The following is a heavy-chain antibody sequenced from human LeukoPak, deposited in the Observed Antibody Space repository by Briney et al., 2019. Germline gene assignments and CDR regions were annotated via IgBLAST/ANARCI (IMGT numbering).Heavy chain of an antibody. Sequence: SETLSLTCTVSGGSISSGSYYWSWIRQPAGKGLEWIGRIYTSGSTNYNPSLKSRVTISVDTSKNQFSLKLSSVTAADTAVYYCARTRYCSSTSCYHRTAWFDPWGQGTLVTVSS. CDR3: ARTRYCSSTSCYHRTAWFDP. CDR2: IYTSGST. V-gene: IGHV4-61*02. D-gene: IGHD2-2*01. J-gene: IGHJ5*02. CDR1: GGSISSGSYY.